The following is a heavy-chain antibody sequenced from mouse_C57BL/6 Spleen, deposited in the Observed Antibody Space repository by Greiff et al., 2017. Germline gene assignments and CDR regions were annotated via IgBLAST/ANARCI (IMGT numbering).Heavy chain of an antibody. CDR1: GYTFTSYW. D-gene: IGHD4-1*01. Sequence: QVQLQQPGTELVKPGASVKLSCKASGYTFTSYWMHWVKQRPGQGLEWIGNINPSNGGTNYNEKFKSKATLTVDKSSSTAYMQLSSLTSEDSAVXYCARSGGGTGTFAYWGQGTLVTVSA. CDR2: INPSNGGT. V-gene: IGHV1-53*01. CDR3: ARSGGGTGTFAY. J-gene: IGHJ3*01.